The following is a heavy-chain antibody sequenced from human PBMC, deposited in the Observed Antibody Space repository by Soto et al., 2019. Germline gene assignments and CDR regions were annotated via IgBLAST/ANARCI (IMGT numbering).Heavy chain of an antibody. CDR2: IGRKENDYAT. CDR1: GFTFRGSV. CDR3: SSQDCSGDACHQPN. J-gene: IGHJ4*02. V-gene: IGHV3-73*02. Sequence: EVQLVESGGGLVQPGGSLRLSCAASGFTFRGSVIHWVRQASDKGLEWVGHIGRKENDYATTYAASVKGRFSISRDDSQNTAYLQMNSMMTEDTAIYYCSSQDCSGDACHQPNWGQGTLVTVSS. D-gene: IGHD2-15*01.